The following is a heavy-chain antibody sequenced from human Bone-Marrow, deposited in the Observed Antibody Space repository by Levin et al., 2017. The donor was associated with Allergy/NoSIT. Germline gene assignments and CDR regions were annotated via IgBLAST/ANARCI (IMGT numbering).Heavy chain of an antibody. CDR2: IRGSDDAK. J-gene: IGHJ4*02. CDR1: GFSITTSE. V-gene: IGHV3-48*03. D-gene: IGHD1-26*01. Sequence: PGGSLRLSCAVSGFSITTSELIWVRQAPGKGLEWVSWIRGSDDAKQYADSVKGRFIISRDNAENSMYLQMNSLGAEDTAVYFGARVNLVGLQWGVDYWGQGTLVTVSS. CDR3: ARVNLVGLQWGVDY.